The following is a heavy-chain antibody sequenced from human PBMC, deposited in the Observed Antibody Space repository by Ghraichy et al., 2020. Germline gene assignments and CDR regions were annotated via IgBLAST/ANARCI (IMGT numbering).Heavy chain of an antibody. CDR3: AIGGLWFGEPLDY. CDR1: EFTFSTYS. Sequence: GGSLRLSCAASEFTFSTYSMNWVRQAPGKGLEWVSYISSSSTIYYADSVKGRFTISRDNAKNSLYLQMSSLRAEDTAVYYCAIGGLWFGEPLDYWGQGTLVTVSS. D-gene: IGHD3-10*01. V-gene: IGHV3-48*04. J-gene: IGHJ4*02. CDR2: ISSSSTI.